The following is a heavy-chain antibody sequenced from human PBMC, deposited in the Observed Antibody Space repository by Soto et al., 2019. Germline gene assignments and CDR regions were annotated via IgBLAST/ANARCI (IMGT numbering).Heavy chain of an antibody. D-gene: IGHD3-10*01. J-gene: IGHJ4*02. CDR2: IKSDGSST. Sequence: PGLPMRLSSAVAGFTISSYWMHWISKNPGKGLVWVSRIKSDGSSTYHADSVRGRLTISRDNSKNTVYLQMNSLRAEDTAVYYCVKHQVSLVRGISPFDYWGQGALVTVSS. CDR1: GFTISSYW. CDR3: VKHQVSLVRGISPFDY. V-gene: IGHV3-74*01.